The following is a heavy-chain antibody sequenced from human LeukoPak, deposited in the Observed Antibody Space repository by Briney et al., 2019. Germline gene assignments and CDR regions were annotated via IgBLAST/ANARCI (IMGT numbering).Heavy chain of an antibody. J-gene: IGHJ5*02. CDR3: AKDGDSSGFNWFDP. Sequence: PGGSLRLSCAASGFTFSSYGMHWVRQAPGKGLEWVAVISYDGSNKYYADSVKGRFTISRDNSKNTLYLQMNSLRAEDTAVYYCAKDGDSSGFNWFDPWGQGTLVTVSS. CDR2: ISYDGSNK. V-gene: IGHV3-30*18. D-gene: IGHD3-22*01. CDR1: GFTFSSYG.